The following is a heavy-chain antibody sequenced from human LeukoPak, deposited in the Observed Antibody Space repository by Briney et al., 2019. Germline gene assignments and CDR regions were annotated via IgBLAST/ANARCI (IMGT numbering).Heavy chain of an antibody. CDR2: ISAYNGDT. D-gene: IGHD6-19*01. CDR1: GYTFNNYG. V-gene: IGHV1-18*01. Sequence: ASVKVSCKASGYTFNNYGISWVRQAPGQGLEWMGWISAYNGDTKYAQKLQGRVTMTTDTSTTTAFMELRSLRSDDTAVYYCARVPSNTSGYYTCFDYWRQGTLVTVSS. CDR3: ARVPSNTSGYYTCFDY. J-gene: IGHJ4*02.